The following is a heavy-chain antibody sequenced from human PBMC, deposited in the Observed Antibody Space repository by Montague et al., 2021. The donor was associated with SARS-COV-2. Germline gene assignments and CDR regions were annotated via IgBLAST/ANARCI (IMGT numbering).Heavy chain of an antibody. D-gene: IGHD1-1*01. CDR3: TSGREGNYNVIDV. V-gene: IGHV6-1*01. CDR1: GDSVSSNSAT. CDR2: TYYRSKWYN. Sequence: CAISGDSVSSNSATWNWVRQSPSRGLEWLGRTYYRSKWYNDYAVSVRGRVTINPDTSKNQFSLQLNSVTPEDTAIYYCTSGREGNYNVIDVWGQGTLVSVSS. J-gene: IGHJ6*02.